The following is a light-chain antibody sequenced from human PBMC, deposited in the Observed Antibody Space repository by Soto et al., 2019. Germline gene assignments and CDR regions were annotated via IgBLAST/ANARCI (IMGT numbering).Light chain of an antibody. CDR2: DAF. Sequence: DIQMTQSPSSLSASVGDRVTITCQASQDINSYLAWYQQKPGKAPKFLIFDAFNLETGVPSRFSGSGSGTEFTLTIRSLQPDDIATYYCQQYSSYSAWTFGEGTKVDIK. CDR3: QQYSSYSAWT. CDR1: QDINSY. V-gene: IGKV1-33*01. J-gene: IGKJ1*01.